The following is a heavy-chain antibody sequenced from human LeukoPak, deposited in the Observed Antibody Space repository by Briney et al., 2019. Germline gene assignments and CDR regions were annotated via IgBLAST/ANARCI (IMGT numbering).Heavy chain of an antibody. D-gene: IGHD7-27*01. CDR3: AKGSNWGSGYYFDF. CDR2: ITSSGSTT. Sequence: GGSLRLSCAASGFTSSSYVMGWVRQAPGKGLEWVSSITSSGSTTYYADSVKGRFTISRDNSENTLYLQMSSLRADETALYYCAKGSNWGSGYYFDFWGQGALVTVSS. V-gene: IGHV3-23*01. CDR1: GFTSSSYV. J-gene: IGHJ4*02.